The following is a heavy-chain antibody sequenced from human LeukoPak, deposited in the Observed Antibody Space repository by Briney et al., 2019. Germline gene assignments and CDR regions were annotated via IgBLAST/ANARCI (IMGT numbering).Heavy chain of an antibody. CDR2: ITRGSIYT. CDR3: ARDPYNGSYGDDYYYYMDV. CDR1: GFTFSSYS. D-gene: IGHD1-26*01. V-gene: IGHV3-21*01. J-gene: IGHJ6*03. Sequence: PGGSLRLSCAASGFTFSSYSMNWVRQTPGRGLEWVSSITRGSIYTFYADSVKGRFTISRDNAKNSLSLQMNSLRAEDTAVYYCARDPYNGSYGDDYYYYMDVWGKGTTVTISS.